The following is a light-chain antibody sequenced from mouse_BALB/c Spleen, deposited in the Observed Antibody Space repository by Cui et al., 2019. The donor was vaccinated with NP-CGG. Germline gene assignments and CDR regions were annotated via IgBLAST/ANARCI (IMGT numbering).Light chain of an antibody. CDR3: ALWYSNHWV. V-gene: IGLV1*01. CDR1: TGAVTTSNY. CDR2: GTN. J-gene: IGLJ1*01. Sequence: AVATNESELTTSPGETVTLTCRSSTGAVTTSNYANWVQEKPDHLFTGLIGGTNNRAPGVPARFSGSLIGDKAALTITGAQTEDEAIYFCALWYSNHWVFGGGTKLTVL.